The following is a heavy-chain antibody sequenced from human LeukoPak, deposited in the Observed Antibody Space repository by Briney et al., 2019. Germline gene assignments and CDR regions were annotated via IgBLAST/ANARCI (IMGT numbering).Heavy chain of an antibody. CDR1: GLTFSSYW. J-gene: IGHJ6*03. CDR3: ARVGAATYYYYYMDV. D-gene: IGHD2-15*01. Sequence: GGSLRLSCVASGLTFSSYWMSWVRQAPGKGLEWVANINQDGGEKYYVDSLKGRFTVSRDNAKNSLYLQINSLRAGDTAVYYCARVGAATYYYYYMDVWGKGTTVTVSS. CDR2: INQDGGEK. V-gene: IGHV3-7*01.